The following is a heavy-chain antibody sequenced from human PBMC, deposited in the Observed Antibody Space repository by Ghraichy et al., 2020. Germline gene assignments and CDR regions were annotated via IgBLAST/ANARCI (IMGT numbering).Heavy chain of an antibody. CDR1: GFTFSSYS. V-gene: IGHV3-21*01. J-gene: IGHJ6*02. CDR3: ARDKGVEQWLVPSKGGDYYYGMDV. CDR2: ISSSSSYI. D-gene: IGHD6-19*01. Sequence: GGSLRLSCAASGFTFSSYSMNWVRQAPGKGLEWVSSISSSSSYIYYADSVKGRFTISRDNAKNSLYLQMNSLRAEDTAVYYCARDKGVEQWLVPSKGGDYYYGMDVWGQGTTVTVSS.